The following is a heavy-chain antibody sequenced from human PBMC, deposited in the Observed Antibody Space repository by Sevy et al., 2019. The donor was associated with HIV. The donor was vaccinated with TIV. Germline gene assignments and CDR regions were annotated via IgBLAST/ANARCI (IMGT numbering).Heavy chain of an antibody. CDR1: GFIFSGSA. CDR2: ISGSGGFT. V-gene: IGHV3-23*01. J-gene: IGHJ4*02. D-gene: IGHD6-6*01. Sequence: GGSLRLSCAASGFIFSGSAMSWVRQAPGKGLEWVASISGSGGFTYYADSVKGRFTISRDNFKNTVDLDMKSLRAEDTAVYYCAKDPLNIAARFDYWGQGTLVTVSS. CDR3: AKDPLNIAARFDY.